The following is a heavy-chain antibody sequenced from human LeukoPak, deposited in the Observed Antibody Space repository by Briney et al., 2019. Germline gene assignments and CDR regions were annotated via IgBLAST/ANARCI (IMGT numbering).Heavy chain of an antibody. CDR2: IYTSGST. CDR1: GGSISSYY. Sequence: SETLSLTCTVSGGSISSYYWSWIRQPAGKGLEWIGRIYTSGSTNYNPSLKSRVTMSVDTSKNQFSLKLSSVTAADTAVYYCARGGPWRGSGRYYNPMSQVYYGMDVWGQGTTVTVSS. J-gene: IGHJ6*02. CDR3: ARGGPWRGSGRYYNPMSQVYYGMDV. V-gene: IGHV4-4*07. D-gene: IGHD3-10*01.